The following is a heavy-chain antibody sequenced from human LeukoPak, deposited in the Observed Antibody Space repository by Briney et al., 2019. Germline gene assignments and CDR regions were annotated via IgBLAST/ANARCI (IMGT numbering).Heavy chain of an antibody. CDR3: ARDRYFSY. V-gene: IGHV3-7*01. CDR2: IKQDGGEE. J-gene: IGHJ4*02. D-gene: IGHD3-16*02. CDR1: GFIFSNHW. Sequence: GGSLRLSCTASGFIFSNHWMSWVRQAPGKGLEWVANIKQDGGEEHYVDSVKGRFTISRDNAKNSLYLQMDSLRAEDTAVYYCARDRYFSYWGQGALVTVSS.